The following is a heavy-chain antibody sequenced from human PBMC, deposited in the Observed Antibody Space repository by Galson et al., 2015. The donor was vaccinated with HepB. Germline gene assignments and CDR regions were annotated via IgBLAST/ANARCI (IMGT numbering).Heavy chain of an antibody. D-gene: IGHD6-6*01. Sequence: SVKVSCKASGGTFSSYAISWVRQAPGQGLEWMGGIIPIFGTANYAQKFQGRVTITADKSTSTAYMELSSLRSEDTAVYYCARGIAALDSGEVSAGYYGMDVWGQGTTVTVSS. V-gene: IGHV1-69*06. CDR1: GGTFSSYA. CDR2: IIPIFGTA. CDR3: ARGIAALDSGEVSAGYYGMDV. J-gene: IGHJ6*02.